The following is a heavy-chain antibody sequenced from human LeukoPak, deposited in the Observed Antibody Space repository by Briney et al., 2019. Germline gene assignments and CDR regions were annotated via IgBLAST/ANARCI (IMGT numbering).Heavy chain of an antibody. CDR1: GGSISSGKNY. J-gene: IGHJ4*02. CDR3: ARQNYGAATIKY. V-gene: IGHV4-61*02. CDR2: VSTRGST. D-gene: IGHD1-7*01. Sequence: SETLSLTCTVSGGSISSGKNYWNWLRQPAGNGLEWIGRVSTRGSTNYNPSLKSRVNISIDTSKNQFSLKLSSVTAADTAVYYRARQNYGAATIKYWGQGTLVTVSS.